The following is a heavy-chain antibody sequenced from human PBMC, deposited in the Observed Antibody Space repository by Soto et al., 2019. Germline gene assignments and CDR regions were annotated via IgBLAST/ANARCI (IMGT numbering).Heavy chain of an antibody. CDR1: GFTFSGSW. J-gene: IGHJ4*02. CDR3: GRGIFGSGTANDY. CDR2: INGDGSGT. D-gene: IGHD3-10*01. V-gene: IGHV3-74*01. Sequence: EVQLVESGGGLVQPGGSLRLSCAASGFTFSGSWMHWVRQAPGKGLVWVSRINGDGSGTSYADFVKGRFTISRDDAKNTLFLQMNGLRAEDTAVYYCGRGIFGSGTANDYWCQGTVVTVSS.